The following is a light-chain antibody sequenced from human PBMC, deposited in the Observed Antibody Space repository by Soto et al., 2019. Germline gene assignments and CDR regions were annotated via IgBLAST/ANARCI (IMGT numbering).Light chain of an antibody. CDR1: QSVLYSSNNKNY. J-gene: IGKJ5*01. CDR2: WAS. V-gene: IGKV4-1*01. CDR3: QQYYSTPIT. Sequence: IVMTQSPDSLAVSLGERATINCKSSQSVLYSSNNKNYLAWYQQKPGQPPKLLIYWASTREAGVPDRFSGSGSGKDFTLTISSLQAEDVAVYYCQQYYSTPITFGQGTRLEIK.